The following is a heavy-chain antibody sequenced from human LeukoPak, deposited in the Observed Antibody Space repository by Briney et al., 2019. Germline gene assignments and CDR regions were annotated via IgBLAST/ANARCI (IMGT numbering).Heavy chain of an antibody. CDR1: GYTFTNYY. D-gene: IGHD6-6*01. CDR3: ARDLGARLYCFDY. V-gene: IGHV1-46*01. Sequence: GASVKVSCKASGYTFTNYYLHWLRQAPGQGLEWVGIINPGDGGTSYAQKFQGRVTITRDTSTSTVYMELSSLRSEDTAVYYCARDLGARLYCFDYWGQGTLVTVSS. J-gene: IGHJ4*02. CDR2: INPGDGGT.